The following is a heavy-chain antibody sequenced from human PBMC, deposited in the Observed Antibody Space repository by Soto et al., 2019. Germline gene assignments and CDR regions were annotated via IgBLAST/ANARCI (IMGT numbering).Heavy chain of an antibody. D-gene: IGHD3-22*01. J-gene: IGHJ3*01. V-gene: IGHV4-59*11. CDR1: GGSLSSHF. CDR3: ARGGYDFSGVNFDEGFDF. CDR2: IFYTGIT. Sequence: TLSLTCSVSGGSLSSHFWAWIRQPPGKGLEWVGYIFYTGITNYTPSLQSRVSISVDTSKERFSLTLNSVTAADTAVYYCARGGYDFSGVNFDEGFDFWGQGIPVTVSS.